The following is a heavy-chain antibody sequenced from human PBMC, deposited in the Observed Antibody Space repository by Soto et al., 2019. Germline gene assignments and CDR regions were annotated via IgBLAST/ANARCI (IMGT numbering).Heavy chain of an antibody. CDR3: ARRTRKRAYYYDSSGSAPNFDY. CDR2: INHSGST. J-gene: IGHJ4*02. D-gene: IGHD3-22*01. V-gene: IGHV4-34*01. CDR1: GGSFSGYY. Sequence: QVQLQQWGAGLLKPSETLSLTCAVYGGSFSGYYWSWIRQPPGKGLEWIGEINHSGSTNYNPSLRSRVTLSVDTSKNQFSLKLSSVTAADTAVYYCARRTRKRAYYYDSSGSAPNFDYWGQGTLVTVSS.